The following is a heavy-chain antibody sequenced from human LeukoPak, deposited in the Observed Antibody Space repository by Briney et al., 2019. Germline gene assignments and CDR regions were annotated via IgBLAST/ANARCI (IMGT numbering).Heavy chain of an antibody. CDR2: IYYSKNT. CDR1: GGSISSSSAY. J-gene: IGHJ4*02. CDR3: VSPRGFSYGYFDY. Sequence: SETLSLTCTVSGGSISSSSAYWGWIRQPPGKGLESIGSIYYSKNTYYNPSLKSRVTISADTSKNQFSLTLGSVSATDTAVYYCVSPRGFSYGYFDYWGQGTLVTVSS. D-gene: IGHD5-18*01. V-gene: IGHV4-39*01.